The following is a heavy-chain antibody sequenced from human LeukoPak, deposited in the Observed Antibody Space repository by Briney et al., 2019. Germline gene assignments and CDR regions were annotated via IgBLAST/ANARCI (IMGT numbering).Heavy chain of an antibody. CDR2: IKQGVSEK. CDR3: ARGGAPGFYFDY. Sequence: GGSLRLSCAASGFTFSSYWMSWVRQAPGKGLEWVANIKQGVSEKYYLDSVKGRFTISRDNAKNSLYLQMNSLRVEDTAVYYCARGGAPGFYFDYWGQGTLVTVSS. J-gene: IGHJ4*02. CDR1: GFTFSSYW. D-gene: IGHD4/OR15-4a*01. V-gene: IGHV3-7*01.